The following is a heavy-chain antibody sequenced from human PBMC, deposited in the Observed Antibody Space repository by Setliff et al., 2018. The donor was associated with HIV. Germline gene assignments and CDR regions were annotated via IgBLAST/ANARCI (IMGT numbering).Heavy chain of an antibody. D-gene: IGHD5-12*01. CDR1: GYSISSHY. CDR2: IFSSGST. Sequence: SETLSLTCTVSGYSISSHYWSWIRQPPGKELEWIGYIFSSGSTTYNPSLKSRVTISVDTSKNHFSLKLSSVTAADTAVYYCARHIAGYSAYDLGWFDPWGQGTLVTVSS. CDR3: ARHIAGYSAYDLGWFDP. J-gene: IGHJ5*02. V-gene: IGHV4-59*08.